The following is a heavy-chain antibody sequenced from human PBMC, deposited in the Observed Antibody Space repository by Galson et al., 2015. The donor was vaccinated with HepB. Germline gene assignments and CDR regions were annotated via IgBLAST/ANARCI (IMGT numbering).Heavy chain of an antibody. J-gene: IGHJ3*01. V-gene: IGHV3-23*01. CDR1: GFTFGDYA. CDR3: AKDMRVRGTTDAFDV. Sequence: SLRISCATSGFTFGDYAMRWVRQAPGKGLEWVAGISYSGKTTYYTDSVKGRFTISRDNSKNTLYLQMNSLSVEDTAVYYCAKDMRVRGTTDAFDVWGQGTMVTVSS. CDR2: ISYSGKTT. D-gene: IGHD3-10*01.